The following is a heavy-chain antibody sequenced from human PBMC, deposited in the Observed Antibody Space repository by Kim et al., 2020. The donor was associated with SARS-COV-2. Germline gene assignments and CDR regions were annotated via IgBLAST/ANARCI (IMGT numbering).Heavy chain of an antibody. V-gene: IGHV4-31*03. CDR3: ARRATFSGYSVTYSTPTFDI. CDR2: IYYSGST. J-gene: IGHJ3*02. D-gene: IGHD2-15*01. CDR1: GGSISSGGYY. Sequence: SETLSLTCTVSGGSISSGGYYWSWIRQHPGKGLEWIGYIYYSGSTYYNPSLKSRVTISVDTSKNQFSLKLSSVTAADTAGYYCARRATFSGYSVTYSTPTFDIWGQGTMVTVSS.